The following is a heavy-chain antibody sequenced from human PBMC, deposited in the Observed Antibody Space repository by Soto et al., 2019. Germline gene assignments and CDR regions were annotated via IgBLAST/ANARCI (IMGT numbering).Heavy chain of an antibody. CDR3: ARGPMYSSSSRYFDY. CDR1: GVTFSSYA. J-gene: IGHJ4*02. CDR2: IIPIFGTA. V-gene: IGHV1-69*13. Sequence: ASVKVSGKASGVTFSSYAISWVRQAPGQGLEWMGGIIPIFGTANYAQKFQGRVTITADESTSTAYMELSSLRSEDTAVYYCARGPMYSSSSRYFDYWGQGTLVTVSS. D-gene: IGHD6-6*01.